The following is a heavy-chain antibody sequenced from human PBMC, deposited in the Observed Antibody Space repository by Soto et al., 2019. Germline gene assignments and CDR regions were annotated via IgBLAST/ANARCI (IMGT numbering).Heavy chain of an antibody. CDR2: ISYDGTKK. Sequence: QVQVVESGGGVVQPGRSLRLSCAASGFPVSTYSMYWIRQAPGKGLEWVALISYDGTKKDYADSVKGRFTISRDNSKNTLYLQMNSLRTDDTAVYYCVICWGTGDCSDLGYNWFNPWGQGTLVTVSS. D-gene: IGHD2-8*02. CDR3: VICWGTGDCSDLGYNWFNP. J-gene: IGHJ5*02. CDR1: GFPVSTYS. V-gene: IGHV3-30-3*01.